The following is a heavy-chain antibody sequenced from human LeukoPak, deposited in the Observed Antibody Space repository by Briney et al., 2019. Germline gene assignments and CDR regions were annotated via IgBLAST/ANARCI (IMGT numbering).Heavy chain of an antibody. D-gene: IGHD6-13*01. CDR1: GFTFSSYS. V-gene: IGHV3-48*01. Sequence: GGSLRLSCAASGFTFSSYSMNWVRQAPGKGLEWVSYISSSSTIYYADSVKGRFTISRDNAKNSLYLQMNSLRAEDTAVYYCARDRYSSSLYPYYYYMDVWGKGTTVTVSS. CDR3: ARDRYSSSLYPYYYYMDV. CDR2: ISSSSTI. J-gene: IGHJ6*03.